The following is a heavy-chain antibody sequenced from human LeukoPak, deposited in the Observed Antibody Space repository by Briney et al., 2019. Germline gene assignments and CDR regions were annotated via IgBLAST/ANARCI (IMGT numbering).Heavy chain of an antibody. J-gene: IGHJ4*02. V-gene: IGHV3-23*01. CDR1: GFTFSRYA. CDR2: INVAGSGT. CDR3: AKRGQVALHFFDY. Sequence: GGSLRLSCAASGFTFSRYAMSWVRQAPGKGLEWVSLINVAGSGTYYADSVKGRFTISRDVSKNTLHLQMNFLRAEDTAVYYCAKRGQVALHFFDYWGQGALVTVSS. D-gene: IGHD5-12*01.